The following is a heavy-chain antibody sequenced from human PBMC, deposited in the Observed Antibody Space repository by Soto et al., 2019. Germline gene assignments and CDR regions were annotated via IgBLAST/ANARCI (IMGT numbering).Heavy chain of an antibody. J-gene: IGHJ6*02. CDR2: ISDYNGNT. V-gene: IGHV1-18*01. Sequence: QVQLVQSGVEVKKAGASVKVSCKASGYTFSSYGISWARQAPGQGLEWMGWISDYNGNTHYAQKFQGRLIMTTDTSKRTTKKELRGRRSDGTRVSVCAREGYYAGPGTDTPPRYYGMDVWGQGTTVTVSS. D-gene: IGHD3-10*01. CDR1: GYTFSSYG. CDR3: AREGYYAGPGTDTPPRYYGMDV.